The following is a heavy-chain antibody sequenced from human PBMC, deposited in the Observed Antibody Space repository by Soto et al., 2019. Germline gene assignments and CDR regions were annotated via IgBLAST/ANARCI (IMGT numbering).Heavy chain of an antibody. CDR3: ARDPAKKYYYDSSDGFDY. V-gene: IGHV1-2*02. D-gene: IGHD3-22*01. J-gene: IGHJ4*02. CDR1: GYTFTGYY. CDR2: INPNSGGT. Sequence: EASVKVSCKASGYTFTGYYMHWVRQAPGQGLEWMGWINPNSGGTNYAQKFQGRVTMTRDTSISTAYMELSRLRSDDTAVYYCARDPAKKYYYDSSDGFDYWGQGTLVTVSS.